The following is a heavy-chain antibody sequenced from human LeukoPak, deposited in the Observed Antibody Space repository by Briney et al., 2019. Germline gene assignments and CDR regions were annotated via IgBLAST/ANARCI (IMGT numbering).Heavy chain of an antibody. V-gene: IGHV4-39*01. CDR1: GGSISSSSHY. CDR3: AGAARRVGATFDY. J-gene: IGHJ4*02. D-gene: IGHD1-26*01. CDR2: IYYSGST. Sequence: SETLSLTCTVSGGSISSSSHYWGWIRQPPGKGLEWIGSIYYSGSTYYNPSLKSRVTISVDTSKNQFSLKLSSVSAADTAVYYCAGAARRVGATFDYWGQGTLVTVSS.